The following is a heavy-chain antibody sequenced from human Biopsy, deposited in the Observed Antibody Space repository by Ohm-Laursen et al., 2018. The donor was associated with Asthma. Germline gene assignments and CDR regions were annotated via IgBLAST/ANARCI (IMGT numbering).Heavy chain of an antibody. J-gene: IGHJ1*01. V-gene: IGHV3-7*01. D-gene: IGHD3-3*01. CDR2: IKHDGSEK. CDR1: GFTFGDYC. CDR3: ARTFHFWSPYHAEHYQL. Sequence: SLRLSCSASGFTFGDYCMSWVRQVPGQGLEWVANIKHDGSEKNHVESLKGRFTISRDNAKNLLFLQMNSLRAEDTAVYYCARTFHFWSPYHAEHYQLWGQGTLVTVSS.